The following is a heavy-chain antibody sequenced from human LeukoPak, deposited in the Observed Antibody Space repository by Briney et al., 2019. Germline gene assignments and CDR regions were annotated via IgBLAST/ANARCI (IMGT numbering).Heavy chain of an antibody. V-gene: IGHV3-33*01. CDR3: ARGGKTYGSEENDY. Sequence: GGSLRLSCAASGFTFSNYGMHWVRQAPGKGLEWMAVIWYDGSNTYYADSVKGRFTISRDNSKNTLYLQMNSLRAEDTAVYYCARGGKTYGSEENDYWGQGTLVTVSS. D-gene: IGHD3-10*01. CDR2: IWYDGSNT. CDR1: GFTFSNYG. J-gene: IGHJ4*02.